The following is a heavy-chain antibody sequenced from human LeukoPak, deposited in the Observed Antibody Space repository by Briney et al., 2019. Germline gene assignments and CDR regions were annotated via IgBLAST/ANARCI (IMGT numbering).Heavy chain of an antibody. J-gene: IGHJ5*02. CDR2: IYHSGST. D-gene: IGHD6-19*01. V-gene: IGHV4-4*02. CDR1: GGSISSSNW. Sequence: SETLSLTCAVSGGSISSSNWWSWVRQPPGKGLEWIGEIYHSGSTNYNPSLKSRVTISVDKSKNQFSLKLSSVTAADTAVYYCARGGGYSSGWYRNWFDPWGQGTLVTVSS. CDR3: ARGGGYSSGWYRNWFDP.